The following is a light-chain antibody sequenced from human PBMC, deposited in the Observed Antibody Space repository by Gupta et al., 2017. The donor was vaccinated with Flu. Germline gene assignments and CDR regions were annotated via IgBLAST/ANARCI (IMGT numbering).Light chain of an antibody. V-gene: IGLV2-14*01. CDR3: SSDTSRGTVV. J-gene: IGLJ2*01. CDR1: SSVVGGYNY. CDR2: EVS. Sequence: ALPQPAPGPGSPDRSTTISCTGTSSVVGGYNYVSWYQQHPGKAHKLMIYEVSQWPAGDAHRFSGSKSGNTSSLTISGHEEEDEADYYCSSDTSRGTVVFGGGTKLPVL.